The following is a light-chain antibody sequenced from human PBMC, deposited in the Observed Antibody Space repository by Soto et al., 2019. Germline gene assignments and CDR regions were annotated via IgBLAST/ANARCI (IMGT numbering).Light chain of an antibody. CDR2: TAS. CDR1: QDISNY. CDR3: QQLYSYPLT. V-gene: IGKV1-9*01. J-gene: IGKJ4*01. Sequence: DVQVTQSPSSLSASVGARVTITCQASQDISNYLNWYQQKPGKAPKLLIYTASTLQSGVPSRFSGSGSGTEFTLTITSLQPEDFAAYYCQQLYSYPLTFGGGTKVDIK.